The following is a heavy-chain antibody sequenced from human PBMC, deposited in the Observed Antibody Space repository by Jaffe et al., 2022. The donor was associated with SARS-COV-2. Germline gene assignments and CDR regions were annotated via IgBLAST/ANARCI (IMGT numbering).Heavy chain of an antibody. J-gene: IGHJ6*02. CDR3: AKTVQWLAPDYYYGMDV. Sequence: EVQLLESGGGLVQPGGSLRLSCAASGFTFSSYAMSWVRQAPGKGLEWVSAISGSGGSTYYADSVKGRFTISRDNSKNTLYLQMNSLRAEDTAVYYCAKTVQWLAPDYYYGMDVWGQGTTVTVSS. CDR2: ISGSGGST. CDR1: GFTFSSYA. V-gene: IGHV3-23*01. D-gene: IGHD6-19*01.